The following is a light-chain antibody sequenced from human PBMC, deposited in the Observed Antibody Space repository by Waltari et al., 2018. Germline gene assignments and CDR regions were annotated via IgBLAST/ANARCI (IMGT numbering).Light chain of an antibody. CDR1: QIVRTY. CDR2: DAS. V-gene: IGKV3-11*01. J-gene: IGKJ4*01. Sequence: EIVLTQSPATLSLSPGERATLSCSATQIVRTYLAWNKQKPVPAPMLLISDASNRATGIPDRFSGSGSGTDFALTISSLEPEDFAVYYCQQRGNWPLTFGGGTKVEIK. CDR3: QQRGNWPLT.